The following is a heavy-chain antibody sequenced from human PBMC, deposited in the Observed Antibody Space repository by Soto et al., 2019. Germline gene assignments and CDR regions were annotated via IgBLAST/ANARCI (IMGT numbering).Heavy chain of an antibody. CDR3: ARNTKSAAGADYYGLEV. V-gene: IGHV3-11*01. CDR1: GFTFGDRY. CDR2: ISSSGFTI. D-gene: IGHD4-17*01. Sequence: QGQLVESGGDLVRPGGSLRLSCATSGFTFGDRYMSWIRQAPGKGLEWVSYISSSGFTIYYADSVKGRFTISRDNANDSLYLQMHSLRAEDTAVYYCARNTKSAAGADYYGLEVWGHGTTVIVSS. J-gene: IGHJ6*02.